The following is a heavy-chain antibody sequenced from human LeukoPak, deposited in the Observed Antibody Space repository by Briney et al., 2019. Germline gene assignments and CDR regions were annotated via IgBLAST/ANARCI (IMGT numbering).Heavy chain of an antibody. D-gene: IGHD3-9*01. CDR3: GRRTSYDTLPGYIYWYFDL. CDR1: GGSISSYY. J-gene: IGHJ2*01. V-gene: IGHV4-59*01. Sequence: PSETLSLTCTVSGGSISSYYWSWIRQPPGKGLERIWYINYSGSTDYNPSLKSRVTMSVDTSKNQFSLKLSSVTAADTAVFFCGRRTSYDTLPGYIYWYFDLWGRGTLVTVSS. CDR2: INYSGST.